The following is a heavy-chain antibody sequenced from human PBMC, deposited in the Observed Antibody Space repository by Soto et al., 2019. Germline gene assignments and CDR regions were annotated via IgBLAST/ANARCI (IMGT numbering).Heavy chain of an antibody. V-gene: IGHV4-39*01. Sequence: KASETLSLTCTASGGSISSSSYYWGWIRQPPGKGLEWIGSIYYSGSTYYNPSLKSRVTISVDTSKNQFSLKLSSVTAADTAVYYCASIPYDFWSGYYSWSYYFDYWGQGTLVTVSS. CDR2: IYYSGST. J-gene: IGHJ4*02. D-gene: IGHD3-3*01. CDR3: ASIPYDFWSGYYSWSYYFDY. CDR1: GGSISSSSYY.